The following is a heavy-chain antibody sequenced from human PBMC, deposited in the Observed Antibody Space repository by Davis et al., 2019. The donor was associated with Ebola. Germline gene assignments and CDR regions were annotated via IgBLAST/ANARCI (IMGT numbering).Heavy chain of an antibody. D-gene: IGHD5-18*01. CDR2: TYYSSKWYY. CDR3: ARGWLRGGMDV. CDR1: VDSVSSGC. Sequence: HSQTLSLTCAISVDSVSSGCWNWIRQSPSRGLEWLGRTYYSSKWYYNYAVSLKSRITINPDTSKNQFSLQLNSVNPEDTALYYCARGWLRGGMDVWGEGTTVTV. J-gene: IGHJ6*02. V-gene: IGHV6-1*01.